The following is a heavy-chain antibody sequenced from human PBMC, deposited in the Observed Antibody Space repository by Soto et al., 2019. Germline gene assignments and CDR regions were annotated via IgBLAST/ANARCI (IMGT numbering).Heavy chain of an antibody. CDR1: GYTFTGHY. CDR3: VRPVGVGATTSDGFDI. D-gene: IGHD1-26*01. Sequence: QVQLVQSGAEVKKPGASVKVSCKASGYTFTGHYMHWVRQAPGQGLEWMGWINPNSGGTVYAQKFQGWVTMTRDTSISTAYMELSRLTSDDTALYYCVRPVGVGATTSDGFDIWAKGQWSPSLQ. V-gene: IGHV1-2*04. CDR2: INPNSGGT. J-gene: IGHJ3*02.